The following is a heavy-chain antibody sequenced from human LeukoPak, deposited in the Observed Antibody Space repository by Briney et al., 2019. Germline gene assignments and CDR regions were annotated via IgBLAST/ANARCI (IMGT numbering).Heavy chain of an antibody. Sequence: ASVKVSCKASGYTFTGYYMHWVRQAPGQGLKWMGWINPNSGGTNYAQKFQGRVTMTRDTSISTAYMELSRLRSDDTAVYYCARDSSSTKFGAFDIWGQGTMVTVSS. V-gene: IGHV1-2*02. CDR1: GYTFTGYY. J-gene: IGHJ3*02. CDR3: ARDSSSTKFGAFDI. D-gene: IGHD6-6*01. CDR2: INPNSGGT.